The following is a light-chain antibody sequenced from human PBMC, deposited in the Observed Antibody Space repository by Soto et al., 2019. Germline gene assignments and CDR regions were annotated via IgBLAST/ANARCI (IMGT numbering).Light chain of an antibody. CDR2: DDS. V-gene: IGLV3-21*02. Sequence: SYELTQPPSVSVAPGQTVRVTCGGKNIGSKSVHWYQQKPGQAPVLVVYDDSDRPSRIPERFSGSNSGNTATLTISRVEAGDEADYYCQVWHRRSDHYVFGTGTKVTVL. J-gene: IGLJ1*01. CDR3: QVWHRRSDHYV. CDR1: NIGSKS.